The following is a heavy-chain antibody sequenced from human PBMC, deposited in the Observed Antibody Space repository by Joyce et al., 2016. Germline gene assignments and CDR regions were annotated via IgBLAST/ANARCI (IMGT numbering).Heavy chain of an antibody. Sequence: QVQLQESGPGLVKPSETLSLTCTVSGDSIGTYYWNWIRQPPGKGLEWIGYIFYTGSTSYYPSLKSRVTVSVDMSKNQFSLNLNSVTAADTAVYYCARVGSSWSFGYWGQGTLVTVSS. CDR3: ARVGSSWSFGY. J-gene: IGHJ4*02. D-gene: IGHD6-13*01. CDR1: GDSIGTYY. CDR2: IFYTGST. V-gene: IGHV4-59*01.